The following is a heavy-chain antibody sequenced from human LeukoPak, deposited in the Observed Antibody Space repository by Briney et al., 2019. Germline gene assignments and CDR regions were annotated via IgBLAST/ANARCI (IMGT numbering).Heavy chain of an antibody. CDR3: ASRGSSWFEYYYYGMDV. Sequence: SETLSLTCTVSGGSISSYYWSWIRQPPGKGLEWIGYIYYSGSTNYNPSLKSRVTISVDTSKNQFSLKLSSVTAADTAAYYCASRGSSWFEYYYYGMDVWGQGTTVTVSS. J-gene: IGHJ6*02. V-gene: IGHV4-59*12. CDR1: GGSISSYY. CDR2: IYYSGST. D-gene: IGHD6-13*01.